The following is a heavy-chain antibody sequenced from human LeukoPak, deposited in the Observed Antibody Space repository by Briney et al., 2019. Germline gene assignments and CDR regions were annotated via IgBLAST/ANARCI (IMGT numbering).Heavy chain of an antibody. J-gene: IGHJ4*02. Sequence: GGSLRLSCAASGFTFSSYWMSWVRQAPGKGLEWVANIKKDGSENYYVDSVKGRFTISRDNSKNNVYLQMYSLRVEDTSIYYCVRDYNWGFDYWGQGTVVTVSS. D-gene: IGHD1-1*01. V-gene: IGHV3-7*01. CDR1: GFTFSSYW. CDR3: VRDYNWGFDY. CDR2: IKKDGSEN.